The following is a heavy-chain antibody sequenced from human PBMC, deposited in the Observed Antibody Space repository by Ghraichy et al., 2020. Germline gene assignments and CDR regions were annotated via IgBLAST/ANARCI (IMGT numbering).Heavy chain of an antibody. V-gene: IGHV4-4*09. D-gene: IGHD2-2*01. CDR3: AKTYRDAFDM. J-gene: IGHJ3*02. CDR2: IYTSGNT. CDR1: GASISRDS. Sequence: SQTLSLTCSVSGASISRDSWSWIRQPPGKGLEWIVSIYTSGNTRYNPSLKSRVTISLDTSNNHFSLRLTSTTAADTALYFCAKTYRDAFDMGGQGTMVTVSS.